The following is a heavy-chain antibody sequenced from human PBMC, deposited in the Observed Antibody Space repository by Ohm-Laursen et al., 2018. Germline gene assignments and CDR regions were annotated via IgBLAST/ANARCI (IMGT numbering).Heavy chain of an antibody. J-gene: IGHJ4*02. D-gene: IGHD1-1*01. V-gene: IGHV1-2*02. CDR3: ATSPSTGTTSGFDY. Sequence: ASVKVSCKASGYIFTGYYMHWVRQAPGQGLEWMGWINPSSGGTNYAQKFQGRVTMTRDTSISTAYMELSSLRSEDTAVYYCATSPSTGTTSGFDYWGQGTLVTVSS. CDR2: INPSSGGT. CDR1: GYIFTGYY.